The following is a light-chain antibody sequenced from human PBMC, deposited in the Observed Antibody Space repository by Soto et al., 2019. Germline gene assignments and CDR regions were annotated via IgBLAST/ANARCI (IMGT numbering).Light chain of an antibody. CDR1: QTISNW. J-gene: IGKJ1*01. CDR3: QQYSSYPWT. V-gene: IGKV1-5*01. Sequence: STLYEYVGDSVTITCRASQTISNWLAWFQQKPGKAPKLLIYDASTLESGVPSRFSGSGSGTEFTLTISSLQPDDFATYYCQQYSSYPWTFGQGTKVDI. CDR2: DAS.